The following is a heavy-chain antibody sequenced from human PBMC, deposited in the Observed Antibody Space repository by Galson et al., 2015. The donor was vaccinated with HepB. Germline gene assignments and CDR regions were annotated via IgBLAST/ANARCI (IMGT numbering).Heavy chain of an antibody. CDR2: ISYDGSNK. CDR1: GFTFSSYA. Sequence: SLRLSCAASGFTFSSYAMHWVRQAPGKGLEWVAVISYDGSNKYYADSVKGRFTISRDNSKNTLYLQLNSLRAEDTAVYYCAREGLYDFWSGYWHYYYYGMDVWGQGTTVTVSS. CDR3: AREGLYDFWSGYWHYYYYGMDV. V-gene: IGHV3-30-3*01. D-gene: IGHD3-3*01. J-gene: IGHJ6*02.